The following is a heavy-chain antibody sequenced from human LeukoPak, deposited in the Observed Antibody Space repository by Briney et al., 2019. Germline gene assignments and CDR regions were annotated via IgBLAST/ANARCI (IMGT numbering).Heavy chain of an antibody. V-gene: IGHV3-23*01. CDR1: GFTFSSYA. CDR2: ISGSGGST. D-gene: IGHD2-2*01. J-gene: IGHJ6*02. CDR3: AKGLHCSSTSCYLWYYYYGMDV. Sequence: GGSLRLSCAASGFTFSSYAMSWVRQAPGKGLEWVSAISGSGGSTYYADSVKGRFTISRDNPKNTLYLQMNSLRAEDTAVYYCAKGLHCSSTSCYLWYYYYGMDVWGQGTTVTVSS.